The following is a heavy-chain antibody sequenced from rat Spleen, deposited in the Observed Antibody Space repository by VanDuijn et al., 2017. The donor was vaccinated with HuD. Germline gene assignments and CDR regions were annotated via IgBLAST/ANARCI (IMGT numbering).Heavy chain of an antibody. V-gene: IGHV5-25*01. J-gene: IGHJ4*01. D-gene: IGHD1-2*01. CDR1: GFTFSSFA. CDR2: ITSGGSNT. CDR3: AKRAITIAARGYVMDA. Sequence: EVQLVESGGGLVQPGRSLKLSCAASGFTFSSFAMAWVRQAPKKGLEWVATITSGGSNTYYPDSVKGRFTISRDNAKSTLYLQMDSLRSEDTATYYCAKRAITIAARGYVMDAWGQGASVTVSS.